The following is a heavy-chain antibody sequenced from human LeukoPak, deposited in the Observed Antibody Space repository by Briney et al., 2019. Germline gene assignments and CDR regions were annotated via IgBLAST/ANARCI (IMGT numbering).Heavy chain of an antibody. V-gene: IGHV3-15*01. CDR1: GFTFSNAW. J-gene: IGHJ4*02. D-gene: IGHD6-13*01. Sequence: NPGESLKISCAASGFTFSNAWMSWVRQAPGKGLEWVGRIKSKTDGGTTDYAATVKGRFTISRDDSKNTLYLQMNSLKTEDTAVYYCTTKYSSSWNNRVNDYWGQGTLVTVSS. CDR3: TTKYSSSWNNRVNDY. CDR2: IKSKTDGGTT.